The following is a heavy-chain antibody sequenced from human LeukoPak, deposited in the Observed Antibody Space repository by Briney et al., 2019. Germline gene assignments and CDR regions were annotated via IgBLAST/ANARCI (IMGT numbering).Heavy chain of an antibody. J-gene: IGHJ4*02. CDR1: GFTVSSNY. CDR3: ARGRPEGSYYFDY. D-gene: IGHD3-16*02. CDR2: IYSGGST. Sequence: GGSLRLSCAASGFTVSSNYMSWVRQAPRKGLEWVSVIYSGGSTYYTDSVKGRFTISRDNSKNTLYLQMNSLRAEDTAVYYCARGRPEGSYYFDYWGQGTLVTVSS. V-gene: IGHV3-66*01.